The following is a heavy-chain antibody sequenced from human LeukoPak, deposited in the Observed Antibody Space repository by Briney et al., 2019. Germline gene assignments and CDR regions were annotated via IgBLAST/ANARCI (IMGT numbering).Heavy chain of an antibody. CDR1: GGSFSGYY. Sequence: SXXLSLTCAVYGGSFSGYYWSWIRQPPGKGLEWIGEINHSGSTNYNPSLKSRVTISVDTSKNQFSLKLSSVTAADTAVYYCARGYDSSGYGYWGQGTLVTVSS. D-gene: IGHD3-22*01. V-gene: IGHV4-34*01. CDR2: INHSGST. J-gene: IGHJ4*02. CDR3: ARGYDSSGYGY.